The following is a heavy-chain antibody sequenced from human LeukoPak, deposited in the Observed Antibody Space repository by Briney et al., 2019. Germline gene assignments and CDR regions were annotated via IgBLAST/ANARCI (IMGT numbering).Heavy chain of an antibody. J-gene: IGHJ4*02. D-gene: IGHD3-10*01. Sequence: SETLSLTCAVYGGSFSGYYWSWILQPPGKGLEWIGEINHSGSTNYNPSLKSRVTISVDTSKNQFSLKLSSVTAADTAVYYCARGRPYYYGSGSYKYYFDYWGQGTLVTVSS. CDR2: INHSGST. CDR3: ARGRPYYYGSGSYKYYFDY. V-gene: IGHV4-34*01. CDR1: GGSFSGYY.